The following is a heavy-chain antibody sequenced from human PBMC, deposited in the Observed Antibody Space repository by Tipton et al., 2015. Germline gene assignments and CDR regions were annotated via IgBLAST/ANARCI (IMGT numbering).Heavy chain of an antibody. Sequence: SLRLSCAASGFTFSYFWMHWVRQTPGKGLVWVSRINTDGSSTSYADSVKGRFAISRDNAKNTLYLQMNSLRAEDTAVYYCARDPYYYDSSGLLDYWGQGTLVTVSS. CDR2: INTDGSST. V-gene: IGHV3-74*01. CDR1: GFTFSYFW. D-gene: IGHD3-22*01. CDR3: ARDPYYYDSSGLLDY. J-gene: IGHJ4*02.